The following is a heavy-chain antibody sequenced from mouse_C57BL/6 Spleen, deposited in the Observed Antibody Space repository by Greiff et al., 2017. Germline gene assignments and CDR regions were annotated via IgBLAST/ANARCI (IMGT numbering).Heavy chain of an antibody. J-gene: IGHJ4*01. CDR1: GFNIKNTY. D-gene: IGHD1-1*01. V-gene: IGHV14-3*01. Sequence: VHVKQSVAELVRPGASVKLSCTASGFNIKNTYMHWVKQRPEQGLEWIGRIDPANGNTKYAPKFQGKATITADTSSNTAYLQLSSLTSEDTAIYYCARGSLITTVVAMDYWGQGTSVTVAS. CDR3: ARGSLITTVVAMDY. CDR2: IDPANGNT.